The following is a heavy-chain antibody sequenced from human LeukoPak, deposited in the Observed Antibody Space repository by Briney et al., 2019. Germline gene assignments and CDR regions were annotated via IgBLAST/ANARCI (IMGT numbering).Heavy chain of an antibody. CDR1: GFTFSSYS. J-gene: IGHJ4*02. V-gene: IGHV3-21*01. Sequence: GSLRLSCAASGFTFSSYSMNWVRQAPGKGLEWVSSISSSSSYIYYADSVKGRFTISRDNAKNSLYLQMNSLRAEDTAVYYCARGGMDYDFWSGPTNYYFDYWGQGTLVTVSS. CDR2: ISSSSSYI. CDR3: ARGGMDYDFWSGPTNYYFDY. D-gene: IGHD3-3*01.